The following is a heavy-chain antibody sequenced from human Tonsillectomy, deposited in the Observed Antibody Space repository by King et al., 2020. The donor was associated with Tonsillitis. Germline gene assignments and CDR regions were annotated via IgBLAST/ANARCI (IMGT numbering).Heavy chain of an antibody. D-gene: IGHD1-26*01. CDR2: TYYRSKWYT. CDR3: AGDLSGSTYGSDAFDV. CDR1: GDSVSSKNAA. Sequence: VQLQQSGPGLVKPSETLSVTCVISGDSVSSKNAAWHWLRPSPSRGLEWLGRTYYRSKWYTDYAVSVERRMTIRPDTSKNQFSLQLNFVTPEDTALYFCAGDLSGSTYGSDAFDVWGRGTMVTVSS. J-gene: IGHJ3*01. V-gene: IGHV6-1*01.